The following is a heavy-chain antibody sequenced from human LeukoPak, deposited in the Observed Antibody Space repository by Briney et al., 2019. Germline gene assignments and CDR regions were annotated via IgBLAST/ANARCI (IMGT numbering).Heavy chain of an antibody. CDR1: GFTFSSHW. CDR2: ISSDGTNT. D-gene: IGHD3-16*01. V-gene: IGHV3-74*01. J-gene: IGHJ4*02. CDR3: ARGGSPSDY. Sequence: GGSLRLSCAASGFTFSSHWMHWVRQAPGKGLVWVSRISSDGTNTNYADSVKGRFTISRDNAKNTLYLQMNSLRAEDTAVYYCARGGSPSDYWGQGTLVTVSS.